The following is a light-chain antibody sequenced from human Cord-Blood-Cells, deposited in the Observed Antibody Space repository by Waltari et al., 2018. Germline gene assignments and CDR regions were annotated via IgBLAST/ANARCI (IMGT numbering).Light chain of an antibody. J-gene: IGKJ1*01. CDR1: QRVSSN. V-gene: IGKV3-15*01. CDR3: QQYNNWPWT. CDR2: GAS. Sequence: EIVMTQSPATLCVPLGERATLSCRASQRVSSNVAWYQQKPGQAPRLLIYGASTRATGIAARFSGGGSGTEFGLSISSLQSEDFAVYYCQQYNNWPWTFGQGTKVEI.